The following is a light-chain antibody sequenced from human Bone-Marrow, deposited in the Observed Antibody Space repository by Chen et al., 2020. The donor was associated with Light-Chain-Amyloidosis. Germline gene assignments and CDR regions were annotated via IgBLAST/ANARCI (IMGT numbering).Light chain of an antibody. CDR2: DAS. CDR1: QTVGGY. Sequence: EIVLTQYPATLSLSRGERATLSCRASQTVGGYLAWYQQKPGQVPRLLIYDASIRVTGIPARFSGSGSVTDFTLAISSLEPEDFAVYYCQQRSNWPLTFGGGTKVEIK. J-gene: IGKJ4*01. V-gene: IGKV3-11*01. CDR3: QQRSNWPLT.